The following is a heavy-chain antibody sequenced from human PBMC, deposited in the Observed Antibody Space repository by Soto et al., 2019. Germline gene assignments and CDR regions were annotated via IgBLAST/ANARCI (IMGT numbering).Heavy chain of an antibody. D-gene: IGHD3-3*01. Sequence: GASVKVSCKASGYTFTSYDINWVRQATGQGLEWMGWMNPNSGNTGYAQKFQGRVTMTRNTSISTAYMELSSLRSEDTAVYYCARGPGRRMYYDFWSGYYRSWFDPWGQGTLVTVSS. J-gene: IGHJ5*02. CDR1: GYTFTSYD. V-gene: IGHV1-8*01. CDR2: MNPNSGNT. CDR3: ARGPGRRMYYDFWSGYYRSWFDP.